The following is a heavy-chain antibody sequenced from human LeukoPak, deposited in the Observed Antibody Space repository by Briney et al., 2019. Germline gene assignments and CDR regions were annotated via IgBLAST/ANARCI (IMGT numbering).Heavy chain of an antibody. D-gene: IGHD2-2*01. CDR1: GYTFPSYY. Sequence: ASVKVSCKASGYTFPSYYMHWVRQAPGQGLEWMGVITPSGGNTNSAQKFQGRVTMTRDTSTRTVYMELSSLRSEDTAVYYCATIDIVVVPAATSYYYYMDVWGKGTTVTVSS. CDR3: ATIDIVVVPAATSYYYYMDV. J-gene: IGHJ6*03. V-gene: IGHV1-46*01. CDR2: ITPSGGNT.